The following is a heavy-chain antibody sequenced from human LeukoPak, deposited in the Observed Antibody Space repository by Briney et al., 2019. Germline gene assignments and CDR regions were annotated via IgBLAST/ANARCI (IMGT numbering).Heavy chain of an antibody. Sequence: SETLSLTCAVYGESFSGYYWSWIRQPPGKGLEWIGEINHSGSTNYNPSLKSRVTISVDTSKNQFSLKLSSVTAADTAVYYCARGASGVAEAPFDYWGQGTLVTVSS. J-gene: IGHJ4*02. V-gene: IGHV4-34*01. CDR2: INHSGST. CDR3: ARGASGVAEAPFDY. D-gene: IGHD2-15*01. CDR1: GESFSGYY.